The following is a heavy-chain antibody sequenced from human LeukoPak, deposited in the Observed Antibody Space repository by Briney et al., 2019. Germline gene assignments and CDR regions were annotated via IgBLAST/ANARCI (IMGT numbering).Heavy chain of an antibody. CDR1: GFTFSSYD. J-gene: IGHJ4*02. V-gene: IGHV3-48*01. CDR2: ISRLSRTI. Sequence: PGGSLRLSCAASGFTFSSYDMNWVRQAPGKGLGWVSYISRLSRTIYSADSVKGRFTISRDNAKNSLFLQMNSLRAEDTAVYYCARHRDSSGTDYWGQGTLVTVSS. CDR3: ARHRDSSGTDY. D-gene: IGHD3-22*01.